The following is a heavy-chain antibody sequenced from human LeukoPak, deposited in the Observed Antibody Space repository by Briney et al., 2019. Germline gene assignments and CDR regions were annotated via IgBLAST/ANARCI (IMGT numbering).Heavy chain of an antibody. CDR3: ARDRGTSSWYDKGYFDP. J-gene: IGHJ5*02. V-gene: IGHV4-4*07. CDR2: IYTSGST. CDR1: GGSISSYY. Sequence: PSETLSLTCSVSGGSISSYYWSWIRQPAGKGLEWIGRIYTSGSTNYNPSLKSRVTMSVDTSKNQFSLKLSSVTAADTAVYYCARDRGTSSWYDKGYFDPWGQGTLVTVSS. D-gene: IGHD6-13*01.